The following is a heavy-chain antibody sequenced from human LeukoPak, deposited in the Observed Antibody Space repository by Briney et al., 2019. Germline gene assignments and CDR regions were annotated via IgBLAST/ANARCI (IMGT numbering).Heavy chain of an antibody. D-gene: IGHD2-8*01. CDR1: GASINDYY. V-gene: IGHV4-59*01. CDR2: VYHTGTS. J-gene: IGHJ4*02. Sequence: SETLALTCSVSGASINDYYWTWIRQPPGKGLEWIGYVYHTGTSGYHPSLKSRVAMSLDTSKNQVSLKLSSVTAADTAVYFCTRVVNGGHFDYWGQGTLVTVSS. CDR3: TRVVNGGHFDY.